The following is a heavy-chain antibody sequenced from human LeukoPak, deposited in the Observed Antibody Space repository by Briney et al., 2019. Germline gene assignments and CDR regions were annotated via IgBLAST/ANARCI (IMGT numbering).Heavy chain of an antibody. D-gene: IGHD1-26*01. V-gene: IGHV4-59*12. Sequence: SETLSLTCTVSGGSMSGYYWSWIRQPPGKGLEWIGYIYYSGSTNSNPSLKSRVTISIDTSKNQFSLKLSSVTAADTAVYYCARDSGSYYRAEYFQHWGQGTLVTVSS. CDR2: IYYSGST. J-gene: IGHJ1*01. CDR1: GGSMSGYY. CDR3: ARDSGSYYRAEYFQH.